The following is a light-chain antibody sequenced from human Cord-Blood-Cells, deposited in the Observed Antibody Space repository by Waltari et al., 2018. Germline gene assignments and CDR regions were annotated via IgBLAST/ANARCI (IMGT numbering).Light chain of an antibody. V-gene: IGLV3-25*02. CDR2: KDS. J-gene: IGLJ3*02. Sequence: SHELTQPPSVSVSPGQTARITCSGDALPKQYAYWYQQKPAQAPVLVIYKDSGRPSGIPGRFSGSSSGTTVTLTISGVQAEDEADYYCQSADSSGTWVFGGGAKLTVL. CDR3: QSADSSGTWV. CDR1: ALPKQY.